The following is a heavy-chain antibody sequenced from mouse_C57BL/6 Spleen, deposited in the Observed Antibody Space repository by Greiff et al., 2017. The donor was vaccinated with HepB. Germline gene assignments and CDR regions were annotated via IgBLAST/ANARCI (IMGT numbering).Heavy chain of an antibody. V-gene: IGHV1-81*01. CDR2: IYPRSGNT. D-gene: IGHD1-1*01. Sequence: VQLQQSGAELARPGASVKLSCKASGYTFTSYGISWVKQRTGQGLEWIGEIYPRSGNTYYNEKFKGKATLTADKSSSTAYMELRSLTSEDSAVYFCARGGITTVVDHYFDYWGQGTTLTVSS. J-gene: IGHJ2*01. CDR3: ARGGITTVVDHYFDY. CDR1: GYTFTSYG.